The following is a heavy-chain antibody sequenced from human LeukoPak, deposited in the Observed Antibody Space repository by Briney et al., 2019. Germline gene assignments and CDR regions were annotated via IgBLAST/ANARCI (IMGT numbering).Heavy chain of an antibody. J-gene: IGHJ5*02. Sequence: SVKVSCKASGGTFSSYAISWVRQAPGQGLGWMGGIIPIFGTANYAQKFQGRVTITADESTSTAYMELSSLRSEDTAVYYCARSADYGAPGDWFDPWGQGTLVTVSS. D-gene: IGHD4-17*01. CDR3: ARSADYGAPGDWFDP. V-gene: IGHV1-69*13. CDR2: IIPIFGTA. CDR1: GGTFSSYA.